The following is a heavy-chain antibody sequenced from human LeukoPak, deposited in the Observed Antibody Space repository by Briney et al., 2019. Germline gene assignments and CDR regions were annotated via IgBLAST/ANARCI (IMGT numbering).Heavy chain of an antibody. CDR2: IYYSGST. D-gene: IGHD2-15*01. CDR3: AREELLLGYFDY. Sequence: SQTLSLTCTVSGGSISSGDYYWSWIRQPPGKGLEWIGYIYYSGSTYYNPSLKSRVTISVDTSKNQFSLKLSSVTAADTAVYYCAREELLLGYFDYWGQGTLVTVSS. CDR1: GGSISSGDYY. J-gene: IGHJ4*02. V-gene: IGHV4-30-4*01.